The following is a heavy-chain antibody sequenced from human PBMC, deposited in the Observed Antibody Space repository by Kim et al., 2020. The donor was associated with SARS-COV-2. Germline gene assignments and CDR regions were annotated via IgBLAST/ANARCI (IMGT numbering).Heavy chain of an antibody. CDR3: ARVGDYYDSSGYLSPGDAFDI. CDR2: TYYSSKWYN. V-gene: IGHV6-1*01. J-gene: IGHJ3*02. CDR1: GDSVSSNSAA. D-gene: IGHD3-22*01. Sequence: SQTLSLTCAISGDSVSSNSAAWNWIRQSPSRGLEWLGRTYYSSKWYNDYAVSVKSRITINPDTSKNQFSLQLNSVTPEDTAVYYCARVGDYYDSSGYLSPGDAFDIWGQGTMVTVSS.